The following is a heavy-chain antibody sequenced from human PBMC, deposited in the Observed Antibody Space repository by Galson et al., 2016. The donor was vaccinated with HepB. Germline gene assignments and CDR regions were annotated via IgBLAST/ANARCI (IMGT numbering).Heavy chain of an antibody. V-gene: IGHV5-51*01. CDR1: GYNFANSW. D-gene: IGHD1-1*01. Sequence: QSGAEVKKPGESPKISCKGSGYNFANSWIIWVRQMPGKGLEWMGIIYPGDSDTRYNPSLQGQAIISVDNSINTAYLQWSSLKTSDTALYYCATAQLELASLDGFDIWGQGTMVTVSS. CDR2: IYPGDSDT. CDR3: ATAQLELASLDGFDI. J-gene: IGHJ3*02.